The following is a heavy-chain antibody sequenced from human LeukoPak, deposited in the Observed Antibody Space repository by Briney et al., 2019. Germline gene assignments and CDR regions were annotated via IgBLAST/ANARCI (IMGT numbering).Heavy chain of an antibody. V-gene: IGHV3-30*02. CDR1: GFTFSNYG. D-gene: IGHD3-3*01. Sequence: PGGSLRLSCAASGFTFSNYGMHWVRQAHGKGLEWVAFSRSDAKGEYYADSVKGRFTISRDNSKNTLYLQMNSLRPDDTALYYCARDFWSGYYAGYWGRGALVTVSS. CDR3: ARDFWSGYYAGY. CDR2: SRSDAKGE. J-gene: IGHJ4*02.